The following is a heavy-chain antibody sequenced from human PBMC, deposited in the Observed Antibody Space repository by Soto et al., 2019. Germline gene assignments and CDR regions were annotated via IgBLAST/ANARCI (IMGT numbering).Heavy chain of an antibody. V-gene: IGHV4-59*11. CDR1: GGSISGHY. CDR3: ARVGSSGWSPDY. D-gene: IGHD6-19*01. J-gene: IGHJ4*02. Sequence: QVQLQESGPGLVKPSGTLSLTCTVSGGSISGHYWIWIRQSPGKGLEWIGHIFYSGSTNYNPSLKSRVTLSVDTSKNQFSRRLSSVTAADTAVYFCARVGSSGWSPDYWGQGILVTVSS. CDR2: IFYSGST.